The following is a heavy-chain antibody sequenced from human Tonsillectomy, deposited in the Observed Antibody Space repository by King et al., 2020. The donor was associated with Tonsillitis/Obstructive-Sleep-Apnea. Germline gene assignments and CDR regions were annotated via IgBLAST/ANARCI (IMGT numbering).Heavy chain of an antibody. CDR1: GFTFSDYA. D-gene: IGHD6-13*01. J-gene: IGHJ3*02. V-gene: IGHV3-23*04. CDR3: AKLTGYSSSWYLDAFDI. Sequence: EVQLVESGGGLVQPGGSLRLSCAASGFTFSDYAMNWVRQAPGKGLEWVSGISGSGGSTYYADSVKVRFTISRDNSKNTLYLQMNSLRVEDTAVYYCAKLTGYSSSWYLDAFDIWGQGTMVTVSS. CDR2: ISGSGGST.